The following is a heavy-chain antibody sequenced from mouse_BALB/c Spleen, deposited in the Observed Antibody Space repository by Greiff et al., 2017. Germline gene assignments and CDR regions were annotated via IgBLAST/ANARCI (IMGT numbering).Heavy chain of an antibody. CDR1: GFSLTTYD. D-gene: IGHD2-14*01. V-gene: IGHV2-9-2*01. Sequence: QVQLKQSGPGLVAPSQSLSITCTVSGFSLTTYDISWLRQPPGKGLEWLGVIWTGGGTNYNSAFMSRLSISKDNSKSQVFLKMNSLQTDDTAIYYCVRDNYRYDDGFDVWGAGTTVTVSS. CDR3: VRDNYRYDDGFDV. J-gene: IGHJ1*01. CDR2: IWTGGGT.